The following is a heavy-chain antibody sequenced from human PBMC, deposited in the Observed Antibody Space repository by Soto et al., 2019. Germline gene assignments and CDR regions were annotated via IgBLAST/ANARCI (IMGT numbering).Heavy chain of an antibody. CDR1: GASVGSGSRY. V-gene: IGHV4-61*01. CDR3: ARGRGGSYYKRSHYFDY. Sequence: SETLSLTCSVSGASVGSGSRYWSWIRQSPGKGLEWIGFIYYSGSTNYNPSLKSRVTISVDTSKNQFSLKLSSVTAADTAVYYCARGRGGSYYKRSHYFDYWGQGTLVTVSS. D-gene: IGHD1-26*01. J-gene: IGHJ4*02. CDR2: IYYSGST.